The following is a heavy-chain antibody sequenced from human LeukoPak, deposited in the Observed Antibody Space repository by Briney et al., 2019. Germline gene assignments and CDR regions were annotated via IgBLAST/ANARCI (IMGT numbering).Heavy chain of an antibody. CDR2: IYYTGST. V-gene: IGHV4-39*01. J-gene: IGHJ6*03. Sequence: PSETLSLTCAVSSGSISSSIYYWGWIRQPPGKGLEWIGTIYYTGSTYLNPSLKSRVTISADTSRNQFSLKLSFATAADTAVYYCARGFRGSIPADYYFYYYMDVWGKGTTVTVSS. CDR3: ARGFRGSIPADYYFYYYMDV. CDR1: SGSISSSIYY. D-gene: IGHD2-2*01.